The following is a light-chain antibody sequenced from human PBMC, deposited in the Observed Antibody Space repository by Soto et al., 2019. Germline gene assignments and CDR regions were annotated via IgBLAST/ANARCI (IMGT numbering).Light chain of an antibody. J-gene: IGKJ1*01. CDR1: QSISSW. Sequence: DIQLTQSPSFLSASVGGSVTITSRPSQSISSWLAWYQQKQGKAPKLMXFKASSLESGVPSRFSGSGSGTELTLTINSLQSEDFAVYYCQQYNNWPPWTFGQGTKVDIK. CDR3: QQYNNWPPWT. CDR2: KAS. V-gene: IGKV1-5*03.